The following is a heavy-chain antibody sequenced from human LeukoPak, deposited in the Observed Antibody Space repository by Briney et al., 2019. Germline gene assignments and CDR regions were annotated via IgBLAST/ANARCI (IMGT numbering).Heavy chain of an antibody. V-gene: IGHV3-23*01. CDR2: ISGSGGST. CDR1: GFTFSSYA. Sequence: GGSLRLSCAASGFTFSSYAMSWVRQAPRKRLECVSAISGSGGSTYYADSVKGRFTISRDNSKNTLYLQMNSLRAEDTAVYYCAKVFYFQHDHGDYFDYWGQGTLVTVSS. CDR3: AKVFYFQHDHGDYFDY. D-gene: IGHD4-17*01. J-gene: IGHJ4*02.